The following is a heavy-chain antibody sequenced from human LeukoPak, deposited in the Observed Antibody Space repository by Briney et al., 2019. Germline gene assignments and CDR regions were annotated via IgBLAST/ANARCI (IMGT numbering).Heavy chain of an antibody. CDR3: ARRPYRGSPNWFDP. D-gene: IGHD1-26*01. V-gene: IGHV5-51*01. Sequence: GESLQISCEVSGHRFTNHWIGWVRQMPGKGLEWMGIINLGDSDTKYSPSFQGQVTISLDKSISTAYLQWRSLKASDTAMYYCARRPYRGSPNWFDPWGQGTLVTVSS. J-gene: IGHJ5*02. CDR1: GHRFTNHW. CDR2: INLGDSDT.